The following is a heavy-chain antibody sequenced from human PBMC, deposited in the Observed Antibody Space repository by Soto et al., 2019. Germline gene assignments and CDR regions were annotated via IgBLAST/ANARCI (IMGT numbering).Heavy chain of an antibody. J-gene: IGHJ4*02. CDR3: ARDRDYGDYVRGFDY. D-gene: IGHD4-17*01. V-gene: IGHV4-59*12. CDR1: GGSISSFY. Sequence: SETLSLTCTVSGGSISSFYWNWIRQPPGKGLEWIGYIYYSGSTNYNPSLKSRVTISVDTSKNQFSLKLRSVTAADTAVYYCARDRDYGDYVRGFDYWGQGTLVTVSS. CDR2: IYYSGST.